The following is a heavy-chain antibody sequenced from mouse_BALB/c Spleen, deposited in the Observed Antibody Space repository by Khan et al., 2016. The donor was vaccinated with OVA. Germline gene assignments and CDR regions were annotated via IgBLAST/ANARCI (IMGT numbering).Heavy chain of an antibody. CDR3: AREPRAMDY. CDR1: GYTFTNYG. D-gene: IGHD2-10*02. J-gene: IGHJ4*01. Sequence: QVQLKQSGPELKKPGETVKISCKASGYTFTNYGMNWVKQAPGKGLKWMGWINTYTGEPTYADDFKGRFAFSLETSASTAYLQINNLKNEDMATYFCAREPRAMDYWGQGTSVTVSS. CDR2: INTYTGEP. V-gene: IGHV9-1*02.